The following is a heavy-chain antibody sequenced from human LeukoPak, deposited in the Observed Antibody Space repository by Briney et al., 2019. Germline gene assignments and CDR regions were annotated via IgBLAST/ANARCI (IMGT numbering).Heavy chain of an antibody. J-gene: IGHJ4*02. CDR2: ISGSSGST. D-gene: IGHD6-6*01. Sequence: GGALPLSCAASGCTFSHYALREVGQAAGKGLEGVAAISGSSGSTHFADSVKDRFTISRDNSKNTLYLQMNSLRAKDTAVYYCAKVLAARGDYWGQGTLVTVSS. CDR3: AKVLAARGDY. V-gene: IGHV3-23*01. CDR1: GCTFSHYA.